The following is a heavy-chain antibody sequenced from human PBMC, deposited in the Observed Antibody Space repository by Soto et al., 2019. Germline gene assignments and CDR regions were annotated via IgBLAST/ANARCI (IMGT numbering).Heavy chain of an antibody. V-gene: IGHV3-33*01. CDR2: IRFDGSNE. Sequence: QEQLVESGGGVVQPGTSLRLSCAVPGGIFHGCGMHWVRQAPGKGLEWVAIIRFDGSNEEYADSVKGRFTISRDNSKNTLYLQMNTLGAEDTAVYYCARDGIGGTVFRGYLDYWGRGTVVTVSS. D-gene: IGHD1-7*01. J-gene: IGHJ4*02. CDR1: GGIFHGCG. CDR3: ARDGIGGTVFRGYLDY.